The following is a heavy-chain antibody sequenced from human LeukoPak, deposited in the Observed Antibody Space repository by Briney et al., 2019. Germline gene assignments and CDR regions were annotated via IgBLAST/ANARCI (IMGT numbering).Heavy chain of an antibody. D-gene: IGHD3-22*01. J-gene: IGHJ4*02. V-gene: IGHV4-34*01. CDR1: GGSFSGYY. Sequence: SETLSLTCAVYGGSFSGYYWSWIRQPPGKGLERIGEINHSGSTNYNPSLKSRVTISVDTSKNQFSLKLSSVTAADTAVYYCARGIRPNYYDSSVGSFFDYWGQGTLVTVSS. CDR2: INHSGST. CDR3: ARGIRPNYYDSSVGSFFDY.